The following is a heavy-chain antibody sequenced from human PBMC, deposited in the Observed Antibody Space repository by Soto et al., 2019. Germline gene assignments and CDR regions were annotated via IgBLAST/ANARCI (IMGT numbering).Heavy chain of an antibody. CDR3: ARVPSATGTGLYYFNF. CDR1: GFNFGSHW. Sequence: EVQLVESGGGLVQPGGSLSLSWAASGFNFGSHWMSWVRQAPGKGLELVASIKQDGSGEYYVDSVKGRFTISRDNAKNSLSLQMNRLRAEDTAVYYWARVPSATGTGLYYFNFWGQGTLVTVS. CDR2: IKQDGSGE. D-gene: IGHD1-7*01. J-gene: IGHJ4*02. V-gene: IGHV3-7*01.